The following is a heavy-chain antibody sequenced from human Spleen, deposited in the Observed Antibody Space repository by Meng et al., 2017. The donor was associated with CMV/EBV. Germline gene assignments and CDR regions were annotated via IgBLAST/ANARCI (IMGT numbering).Heavy chain of an antibody. D-gene: IGHD1-26*01. CDR3: ARDPYSGSYIPDY. CDR1: GFRFSSYE. CDR2: ISSGGSSI. V-gene: IGHV3-48*03. Sequence: GESLKISCAASGFRFSSYEMNWVRQAPGKGLEWVSHISSGGSSIYYADSVRGRFIISRDNAKNSLYLQMNSLRVEDMAVYYCARDPYSGSYIPDYWGQGTLVTVSS. J-gene: IGHJ4*02.